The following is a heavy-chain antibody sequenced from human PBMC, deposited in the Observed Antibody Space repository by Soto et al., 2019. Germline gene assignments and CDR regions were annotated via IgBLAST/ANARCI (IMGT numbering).Heavy chain of an antibody. Sequence: SVKVSCKASGGTFSSYIISWVRQAPGQGLEWMGRIIPMLEMTNYAQKFQGRVTITADKSTSTAYMELNSLRSEDTAVYYCARGVVVTASVGFYYYYGVDVWGQGTTVTVSS. J-gene: IGHJ6*02. V-gene: IGHV1-69*02. CDR3: ARGVVVTASVGFYYYYGVDV. CDR1: GGTFSSYI. D-gene: IGHD2-21*02. CDR2: IIPMLEMT.